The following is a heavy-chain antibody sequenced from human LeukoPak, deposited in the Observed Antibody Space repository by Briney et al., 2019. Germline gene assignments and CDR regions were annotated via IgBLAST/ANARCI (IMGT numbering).Heavy chain of an antibody. V-gene: IGHV3-15*07. J-gene: IGHJ4*02. CDR3: TSHYGSGGF. CDR2: IKSNADGATT. D-gene: IGHD3-10*01. Sequence: PGGSLRLSCAASGFNFNDAWMNWVRQAPGKGLKWVGRIKSNADGATTDYIAPVKGRFFISRDDSKNMLYLQMNSLQIEDTAMYHCTSHYGSGGFWGQGTLVTVSS. CDR1: GFNFNDAW.